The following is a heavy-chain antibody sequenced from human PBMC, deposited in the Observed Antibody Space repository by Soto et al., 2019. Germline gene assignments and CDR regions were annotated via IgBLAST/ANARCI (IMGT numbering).Heavy chain of an antibody. CDR2: ISAYNGNT. V-gene: IGHV1-18*01. J-gene: IGHJ6*02. CDR1: GYTFTSYG. Sequence: QVQLVQSGAEVKKPGASVKVSCKASGYTFTSYGISWVRQAPGQGLEWMGWISAYNGNTNYAQKLQGRVTMTTDTATXXAXMXXRSLRSDDTAVYYCAREGYCISTSCRHYDYDGMDVWGQGTTVTVSS. D-gene: IGHD2-2*01. CDR3: AREGYCISTSCRHYDYDGMDV.